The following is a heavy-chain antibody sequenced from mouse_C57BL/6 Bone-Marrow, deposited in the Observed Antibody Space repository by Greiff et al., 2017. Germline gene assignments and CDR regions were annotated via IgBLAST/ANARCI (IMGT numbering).Heavy chain of an antibody. CDR1: GYTFTSYW. CDR3: ATTVVATPAWFAY. Sequence: QVQLQQSGAELVKPGASVKLSCKASGYTFTSYWMHWVKQRPGQGLEWIGMIHPNSGSTNYNEKFKSKATLTVDKSSSTAYMQLSSLTSEDSAVYYCATTVVATPAWFAYWGQGTLVTVSA. J-gene: IGHJ3*01. CDR2: IHPNSGST. D-gene: IGHD1-1*01. V-gene: IGHV1-64*01.